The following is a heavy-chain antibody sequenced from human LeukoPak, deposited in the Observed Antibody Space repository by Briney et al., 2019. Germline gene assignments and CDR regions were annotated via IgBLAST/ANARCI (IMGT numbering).Heavy chain of an antibody. CDR3: ARQMATTRAFDC. CDR1: GFTFSDYY. Sequence: PGGSLRLSCAASGFTFSDYYMSWIRQTPEKGLEWVSYIGGNSYYTNYADSVKGRFTISRDNSKNTLYLQMNSLRAEDTAVYYCARQMATTRAFDCWGQGTLVTVSS. V-gene: IGHV3-11*03. CDR2: IGGNSYYT. D-gene: IGHD5-24*01. J-gene: IGHJ4*02.